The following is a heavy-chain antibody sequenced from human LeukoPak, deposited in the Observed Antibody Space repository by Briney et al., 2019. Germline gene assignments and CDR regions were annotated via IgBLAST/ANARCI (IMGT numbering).Heavy chain of an antibody. CDR1: GFTFSSYA. CDR3: TTYGSGRKFDY. Sequence: GGSQRLSCAASGFTFSSYAMSWVRQIPGKGLEWVGRIESKTDGGTTDYAAPVKGRFTISRDDSTNTLYLQMNSLKSEDTAVYYCTTYGSGRKFDYWGQGILVTVSS. V-gene: IGHV3-15*04. D-gene: IGHD3-10*01. J-gene: IGHJ4*02. CDR2: IESKTDGGTT.